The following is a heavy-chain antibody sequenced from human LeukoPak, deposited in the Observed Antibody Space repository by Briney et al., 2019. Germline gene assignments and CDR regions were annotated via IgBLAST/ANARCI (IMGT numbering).Heavy chain of an antibody. D-gene: IGHD6-13*01. Sequence: GGSLRLSCAASGFPFSAYGIHWVRQAPGKGLEWVAVISYDGSNKYYADSVKGRFTISRDNSKNTLYLQMNSLRAEDTAVYYCAKEPELPIAAAGPRPPFDYWGQGTLVTVSS. V-gene: IGHV3-30*18. CDR3: AKEPELPIAAAGPRPPFDY. J-gene: IGHJ4*02. CDR1: GFPFSAYG. CDR2: ISYDGSNK.